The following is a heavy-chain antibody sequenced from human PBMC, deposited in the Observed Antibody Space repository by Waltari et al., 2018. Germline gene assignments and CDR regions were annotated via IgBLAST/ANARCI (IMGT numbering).Heavy chain of an antibody. CDR3: ARERGGSSWANDAFDI. V-gene: IGHV4-61*02. CDR1: GGSISSGSYY. D-gene: IGHD6-13*01. CDR2: IYTSGIT. Sequence: QVQLQESGPGLVKPSQTLSLTCTVSGGSISSGSYYWSWIRQPAGKGLEWIGRIYTSGITNYTPSLKSRVTIAVDTSKNQFSLKLSSVTAADTAVYYCARERGGSSWANDAFDIWGQGTMVTVSS. J-gene: IGHJ3*02.